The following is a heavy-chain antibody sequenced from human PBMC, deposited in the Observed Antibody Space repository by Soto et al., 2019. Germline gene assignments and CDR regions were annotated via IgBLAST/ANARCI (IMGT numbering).Heavy chain of an antibody. Sequence: SETLSLTCTVSGGSISSGDYYWSWIRQPPGKGLEWIGYIHNSGSTNYNPSLKSRVTISVDTSNNQFSLRLSSVTAADTAVYYCARATYYYDGSGYLYYFDYWGQGTLVTVSS. CDR1: GGSISSGDYY. V-gene: IGHV4-61*08. CDR2: IHNSGST. D-gene: IGHD3-22*01. CDR3: ARATYYYDGSGYLYYFDY. J-gene: IGHJ4*02.